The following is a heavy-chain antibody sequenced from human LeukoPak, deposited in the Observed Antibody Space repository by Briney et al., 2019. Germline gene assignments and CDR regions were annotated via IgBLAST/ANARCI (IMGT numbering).Heavy chain of an antibody. V-gene: IGHV4-59*01. D-gene: IGHD3-22*01. J-gene: IGHJ4*02. CDR3: ARYDSSGRTLDY. Sequence: PSETLSLTCTVSGGSIRNYYWSWIRQPPGKGLEWIGYFSYSGSTTYNPSLKSRVTISVDTSKNQFSLKLSSVTAADTAVYYCARYDSSGRTLDYWGQGTLVTVSS. CDR2: FSYSGST. CDR1: GGSIRNYY.